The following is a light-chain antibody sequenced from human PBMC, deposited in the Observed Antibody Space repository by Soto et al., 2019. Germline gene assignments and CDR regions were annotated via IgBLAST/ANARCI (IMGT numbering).Light chain of an antibody. CDR1: QSVSSN. CDR2: GAS. J-gene: IGKJ1*01. Sequence: IVMTQSPATLSVSPGERVTLSCRASQSVSSNLAWYQQKPGQGPRLLIYGASARATGIPARFSGSGSGTEFTLTISSLQSEDFAVYYCQQFDNWPPTFGQGTKVEI. CDR3: QQFDNWPPT. V-gene: IGKV3-15*01.